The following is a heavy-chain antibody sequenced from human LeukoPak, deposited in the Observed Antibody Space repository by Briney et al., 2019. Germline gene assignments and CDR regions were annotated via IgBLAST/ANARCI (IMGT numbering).Heavy chain of an antibody. CDR1: GFTFSTYW. D-gene: IGHD1-26*01. Sequence: GGSLRPSCAVSGFTFSTYWMSWVRQAPGKGLEWVANIKQDGSEKYYVDSVKGRFTISRDNAKNSLYLQMNSLRVEDTAAYYCARGSLSSGSYLNYWGQGTLVTVSS. CDR3: ARGSLSSGSYLNY. J-gene: IGHJ4*02. CDR2: IKQDGSEK. V-gene: IGHV3-7*01.